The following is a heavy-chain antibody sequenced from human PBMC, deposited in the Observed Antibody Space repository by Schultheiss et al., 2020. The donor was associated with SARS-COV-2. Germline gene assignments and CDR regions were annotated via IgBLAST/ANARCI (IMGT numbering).Heavy chain of an antibody. J-gene: IGHJ2*01. V-gene: IGHV3-7*03. CDR2: IKQDGSEN. D-gene: IGHD3-22*01. CDR3: ARDRDRVYYDSSGYYAGWYFDL. Sequence: GGSLRLSCAASGFTFSSYWMHWVRQAPGKGLEWVANIKQDGSENYYVDSVKGRFTISRDNAKNSLYLQMNSLRAEDTAVYYCARDRDRVYYDSSGYYAGWYFDLWGRGTLVTGSS. CDR1: GFTFSSYW.